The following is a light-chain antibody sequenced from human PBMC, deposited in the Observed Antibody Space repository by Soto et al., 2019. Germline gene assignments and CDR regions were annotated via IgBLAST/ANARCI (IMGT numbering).Light chain of an antibody. CDR1: QSISNN. CDR2: GAS. V-gene: IGKV3-15*01. J-gene: IGKJ1*01. Sequence: EIVMTQSPATLSVSPGGRATLSCRAGQSISNNLAWYQQKPGQAPRLLIYGASTRATGIPARFTGSGSGTEFTLTISSLQSEDFAVYYCQQYSNWPRTFGQGTKVDIK. CDR3: QQYSNWPRT.